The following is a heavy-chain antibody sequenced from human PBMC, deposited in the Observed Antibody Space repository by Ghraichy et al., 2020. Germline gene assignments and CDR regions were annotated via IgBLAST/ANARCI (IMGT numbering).Heavy chain of an antibody. J-gene: IGHJ4*02. Sequence: ASVKVSCTSSGYTFSSYGINWVRQVPGQGLEWMGRVSVSSGNTQFAQKFQGRVTMTTDTSTSTAFMELRSLTSDDTAVYYCARGGGGYDILTHWGQGTLVTVSS. V-gene: IGHV1-18*01. CDR1: GYTFSSYG. CDR2: VSVSSGNT. CDR3: ARGGGGYDILTH. D-gene: IGHD3-9*01.